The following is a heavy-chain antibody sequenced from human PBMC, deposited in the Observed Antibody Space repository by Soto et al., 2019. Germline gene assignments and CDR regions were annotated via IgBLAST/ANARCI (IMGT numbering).Heavy chain of an antibody. Sequence: PVGSLRLSCAASVFIFASYSMDCVRHSPGKWLEWVASIDRTRSVIYHAGSVRGRFTISRDNAKDSLYLQMNSLRDEDTAVYYCARESVSWSGNRCNGLGFEPWGQGTLVSVSS. CDR3: ARESVSWSGNRCNGLGFEP. CDR1: VFIFASYS. J-gene: IGHJ5*02. D-gene: IGHD3-3*01. CDR2: IDRTRSVI. V-gene: IGHV3-48*02.